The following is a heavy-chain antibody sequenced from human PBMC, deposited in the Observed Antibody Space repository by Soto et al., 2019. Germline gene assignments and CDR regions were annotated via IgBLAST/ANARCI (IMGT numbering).Heavy chain of an antibody. CDR2: ISGSGGST. D-gene: IGHD3-22*01. CDR1: GFTFSSYA. J-gene: IGHJ5*02. V-gene: IGHV3-23*01. Sequence: PGGSLRLSCAASGFTFSSYAMSWVRQAPGKGLEWVSAISGSGGSTYYADSVKGRFTISRDNSKNTLYLQMNSLRAEDTAVYYCEKHPLTMIVGPWFDPWGQGTLVTVYS. CDR3: EKHPLTMIVGPWFDP.